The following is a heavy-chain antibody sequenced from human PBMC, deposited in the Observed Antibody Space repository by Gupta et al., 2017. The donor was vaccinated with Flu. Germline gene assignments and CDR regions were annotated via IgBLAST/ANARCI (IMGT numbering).Heavy chain of an antibody. CDR1: GGSFSGYY. CDR2: INHSGST. V-gene: IGHV4-34*01. Sequence: QVQLQQWGAGLLKPSETLSLTCAVYGGSFSGYYWSWIRQPPGKGLEWIGEINHSGSTNYNPSLKSRVTISVDTSKNQFSLKLSSVTAADTAVYYCARGHKLLNVVPAAMRYYYYGMDVWGQGTTVTVSS. J-gene: IGHJ6*02. D-gene: IGHD2-2*01. CDR3: ARGHKLLNVVPAAMRYYYYGMDV.